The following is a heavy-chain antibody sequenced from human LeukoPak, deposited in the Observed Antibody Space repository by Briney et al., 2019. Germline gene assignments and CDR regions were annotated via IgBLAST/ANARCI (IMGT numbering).Heavy chain of an antibody. CDR2: IIPIFGTA. D-gene: IGHD2-2*02. CDR3: ARAPHTIVVVPAAIPEYYYYMDV. V-gene: IGHV1-69*13. J-gene: IGHJ6*03. Sequence: SVKVSCKASGGTFSSYAISWVRQAPGQGLEWMGGIIPIFGTANYAQKFQGRVTITADESTSTAYMELSSLRSEDTAVYYCARAPHTIVVVPAAIPEYYYYMDVWGKGTTVTVSS. CDR1: GGTFSSYA.